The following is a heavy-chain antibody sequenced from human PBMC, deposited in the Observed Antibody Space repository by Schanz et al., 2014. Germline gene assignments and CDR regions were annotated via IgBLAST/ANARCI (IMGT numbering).Heavy chain of an antibody. V-gene: IGHV1-2*02. D-gene: IGHD3-10*01. CDR3: ARERGVRGGGVWKVNWFDP. Sequence: QVQLLQSGAEVKKPGASVKVSCKASGYTFTGYYMHWVRQAPGQGLEWMGRINPNSGGTNYAQKFQGRVTITADKSTSTAYMELSSLRSEDTAVYYCARERGVRGGGVWKVNWFDPWGQGTLVTVSS. CDR2: INPNSGGT. CDR1: GYTFTGYY. J-gene: IGHJ5*02.